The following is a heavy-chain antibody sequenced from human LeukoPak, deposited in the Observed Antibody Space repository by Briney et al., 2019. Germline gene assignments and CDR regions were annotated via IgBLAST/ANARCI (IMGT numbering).Heavy chain of an antibody. J-gene: IGHJ4*02. CDR1: GFTFSDYY. D-gene: IGHD3-10*01. CDR3: ARVAFYYGSGSLIDY. V-gene: IGHV3-11*01. Sequence: GGSLRLSCAASGFTFSDYYMSWIRQAPGKGLEWVSYISSSGSTIYYADSVKGRFTISRDNAKNPLYLQMNSLRAEDTAVYYCARVAFYYGSGSLIDYWGQGTLVTVSS. CDR2: ISSSGSTI.